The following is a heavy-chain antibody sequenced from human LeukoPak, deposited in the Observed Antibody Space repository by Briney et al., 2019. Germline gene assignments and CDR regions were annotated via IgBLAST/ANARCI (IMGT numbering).Heavy chain of an antibody. Sequence: SETLSLTCTVSGGSISSSSYYWGWIRQPPGKGLEWIGSIYYSRSTYYNPSLKSRVTISVDTSKNQFSLKLSSVTAADTAVYYCARPPSSSSLMGWYFDLWGRGTLVTVSS. J-gene: IGHJ2*01. D-gene: IGHD6-13*01. CDR2: IYYSRST. CDR1: GGSISSSSYY. V-gene: IGHV4-39*07. CDR3: ARPPSSSSLMGWYFDL.